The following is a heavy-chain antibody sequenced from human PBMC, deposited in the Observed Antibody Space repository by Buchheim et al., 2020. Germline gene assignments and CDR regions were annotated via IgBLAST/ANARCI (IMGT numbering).Heavy chain of an antibody. CDR1: GFTFSRYW. V-gene: IGHV3-7*01. Sequence: EVQLVESGGGLVQPGGSLRLSCAVSGFTFSRYWMSWVRQAPGKGLEWVANIKQDESEKYYVDSVKGRFTISRDNAKNSLYFQMNSLRAEDTAVYYCASHTTHQGVATDSFDYWGQGTL. J-gene: IGHJ4*02. D-gene: IGHD5-12*01. CDR3: ASHTTHQGVATDSFDY. CDR2: IKQDESEK.